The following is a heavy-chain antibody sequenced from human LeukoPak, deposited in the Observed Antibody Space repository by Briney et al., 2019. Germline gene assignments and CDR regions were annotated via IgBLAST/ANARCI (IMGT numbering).Heavy chain of an antibody. CDR3: ARGAADPTDSDWFDP. D-gene: IGHD6-13*01. CDR1: GFTFSSYW. CDR2: IKQDGSEK. Sequence: GGSLRLSCAASGFTFSSYWMSWVRQAPGKGLEWVANIKQDGSEKYYVDSVKGRFTISRDNAKNSLYLQMNSLRAEDTAVYHCARGAADPTDSDWFDPWGQGTLVTVSS. J-gene: IGHJ5*02. V-gene: IGHV3-7*01.